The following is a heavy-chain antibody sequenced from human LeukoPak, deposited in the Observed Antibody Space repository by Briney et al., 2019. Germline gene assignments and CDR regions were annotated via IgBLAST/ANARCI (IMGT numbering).Heavy chain of an antibody. V-gene: IGHV3-21*01. D-gene: IGHD2-2*01. Sequence: GGSLRLSCAASGFTFSSYSMNWVRQAPGKGLEWVSSISSSSSYIYYADSVKGRSTISRDNAKNSLYLQMNSLRAEDTAVYYCAAGSSTTFYYFDYWGQGTLVTVSS. CDR3: AAGSSTTFYYFDY. CDR2: ISSSSSYI. CDR1: GFTFSSYS. J-gene: IGHJ4*02.